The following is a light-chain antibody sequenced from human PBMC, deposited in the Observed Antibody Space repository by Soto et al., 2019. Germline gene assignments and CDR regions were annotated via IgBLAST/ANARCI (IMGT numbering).Light chain of an antibody. CDR3: QQYNNWPRT. CDR2: SAS. J-gene: IGKJ1*01. CDR1: QSVNIN. Sequence: EIVMTQSPATLSVSPGERATLSCRASQSVNINLAWYQQKPGQAPRLLIYSASTRATGIPARFSGSGSGTEFTLTIGSLQSEDFAVYYCQQYNNWPRTFGQGTKVEIK. V-gene: IGKV3-15*01.